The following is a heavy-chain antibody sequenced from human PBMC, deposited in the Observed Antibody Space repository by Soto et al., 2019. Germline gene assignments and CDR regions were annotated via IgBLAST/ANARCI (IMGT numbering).Heavy chain of an antibody. CDR1: GFSLSTTGVG. CDR3: AHSASVPCCYCFDY. CDR2: IYWNDDR. Sequence: QITLKESGPTLVKPTQTLTLTCTFSGFSLSTTGVGVGWIRQPPGKALEWLALIYWNDDRRYSPSLKSRLTITTDTSKNQVVLTMTNMDPVDTATYYCAHSASVPCCYCFDYWGQGTLVTVSS. D-gene: IGHD1-26*01. J-gene: IGHJ4*02. V-gene: IGHV2-5*01.